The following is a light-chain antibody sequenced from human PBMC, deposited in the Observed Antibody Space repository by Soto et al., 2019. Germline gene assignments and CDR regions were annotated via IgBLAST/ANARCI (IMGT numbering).Light chain of an antibody. J-gene: IGKJ2*01. Sequence: DIQMTQSPASLSASVGDRVIMTCRASQAIARYLNWYQHKPGKAPKLLIYDVSRLERVVPSRFSGSGSGTDFTFTISSLQPEDFATYYCQQTDDLPRYTFGQGTKLEMK. CDR1: QAIARY. CDR2: DVS. CDR3: QQTDDLPRYT. V-gene: IGKV1-33*01.